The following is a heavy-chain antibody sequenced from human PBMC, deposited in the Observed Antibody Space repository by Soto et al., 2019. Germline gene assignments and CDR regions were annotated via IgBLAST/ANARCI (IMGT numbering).Heavy chain of an antibody. CDR1: GYTFTGYY. CDR2: INPTSGGT. D-gene: IGHD2-2*01. Sequence: QVQLVQSGAEVKKPGASVKVSCKASGYTFTGYYMHWVRQAPGQGLEWMGWINPTSGGTNYAQKFQRRVTMTRDTSISTAYMELSRLRSDDTAVYYCARGSHIVVVPAAVNEAYYYYMDVWGKGTTVTVSS. V-gene: IGHV1-2*02. CDR3: ARGSHIVVVPAAVNEAYYYYMDV. J-gene: IGHJ6*03.